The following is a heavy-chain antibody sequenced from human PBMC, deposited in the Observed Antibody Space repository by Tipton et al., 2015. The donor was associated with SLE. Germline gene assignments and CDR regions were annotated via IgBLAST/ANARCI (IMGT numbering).Heavy chain of an antibody. J-gene: IGHJ4*02. CDR1: GDSISSSTYY. CDR2: MYFSGST. V-gene: IGHV4-39*07. D-gene: IGHD4-17*01. Sequence: TLSLTCTVSGDSISSSTYYWGWIRQPPGKGLEWIGNMYFSGSTYYSPSLKSRVTISVDTSRNQFSLKLSSVTVADTAVYYCAKDYNHDNADYNWGQGTLVIVSS. CDR3: AKDYNHDNADYN.